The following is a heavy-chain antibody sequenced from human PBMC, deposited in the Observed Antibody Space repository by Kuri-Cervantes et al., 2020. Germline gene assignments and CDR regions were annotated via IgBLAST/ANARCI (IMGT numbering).Heavy chain of an antibody. Sequence: GESLKISCVASGFTFSNFEMNWVRQAPGKGLEWISYISSSGSTIYYADSVKGRFTISRDNAKNSLYLQMNSLRAEDTAVYYCARDGPGRSYYYYYMDVWGKGTTVTVSS. V-gene: IGHV3-48*03. CDR1: GFTFSNFE. CDR3: ARDGPGRSYYYYYMDV. CDR2: ISSSGSTI. J-gene: IGHJ6*03.